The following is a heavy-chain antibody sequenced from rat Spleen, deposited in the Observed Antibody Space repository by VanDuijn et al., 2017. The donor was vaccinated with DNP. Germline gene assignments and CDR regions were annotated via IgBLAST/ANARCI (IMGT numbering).Heavy chain of an antibody. Sequence: EVQLVESGGGPVQPGRSLKVSCVASGFIFSNYWMTWIRQAPGKGLEWVASIPNTGDSCYYSDSVKGRFSISRDNAKSTLYLQVNSLRSEDTATYYCARSDSYGFPYWGQGTLVTVSS. CDR2: IPNTGDSC. CDR3: ARSDSYGFPY. D-gene: IGHD1-2*01. V-gene: IGHV5-31*01. J-gene: IGHJ3*01. CDR1: GFIFSNYW.